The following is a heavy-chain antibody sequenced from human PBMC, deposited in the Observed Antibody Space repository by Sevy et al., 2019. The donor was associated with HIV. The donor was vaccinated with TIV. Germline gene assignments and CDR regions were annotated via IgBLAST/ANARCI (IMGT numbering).Heavy chain of an antibody. D-gene: IGHD2-15*01. CDR1: GFTFSSYA. V-gene: IGHV3-23*01. CDR3: ANAETLLQRICYYYTDV. J-gene: IGHJ6*03. CDR2: ISGSGGST. Sequence: GGSLRLSCAASGFTFSSYAMSWVRQAPGKGLEWVSAISGSGGSTYYADSVKGRFTISRDKSKNTLYLQMSTLTAEDTAVYYCANAETLLQRICYYYTDVSGKGKTLTLSS.